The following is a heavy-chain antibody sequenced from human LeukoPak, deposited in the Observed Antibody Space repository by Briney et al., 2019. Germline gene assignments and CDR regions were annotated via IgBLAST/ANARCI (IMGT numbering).Heavy chain of an antibody. CDR1: GGSISSYY. V-gene: IGHV4-59*01. J-gene: IGHJ4*02. CDR2: IYYSGST. Sequence: SETLSLTCTVSGGSISSYYWSWIRQPPGKGLEWIGYIYYSGSTNYNPSLKSRVTISVDTSKNQFSLKLSSVTAAGTAVYYCARDYGDFHFDYWGQGTLVTVSS. CDR3: ARDYGDFHFDY. D-gene: IGHD4-17*01.